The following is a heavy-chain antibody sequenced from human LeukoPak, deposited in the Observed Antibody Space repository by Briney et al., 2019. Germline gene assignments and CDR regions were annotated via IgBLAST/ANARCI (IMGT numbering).Heavy chain of an antibody. D-gene: IGHD6-19*01. J-gene: IGHJ4*02. CDR3: AKYEAVAVFGFDY. CDR1: GFTFSSYG. Sequence: PGGSLRLSCAASGFTFSSYGMHWVRQAPGKGLEWVAVISYDGSNKYYADSVKGRFTISKDNSKNTLYLQMNSLRAEDTAVYYCAKYEAVAVFGFDYWGQGTLVTVSS. V-gene: IGHV3-30*18. CDR2: ISYDGSNK.